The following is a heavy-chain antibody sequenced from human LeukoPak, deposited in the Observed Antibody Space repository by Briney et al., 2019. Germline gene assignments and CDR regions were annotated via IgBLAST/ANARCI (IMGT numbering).Heavy chain of an antibody. CDR1: GYTFTGYY. CDR3: ARDENVLRYFDWGPFFDY. V-gene: IGHV1-2*02. CDR2: INPNSGGT. J-gene: IGHJ4*02. D-gene: IGHD3-9*01. Sequence: ASVRVSCKASGYTFTGYYMHWVRQAPGQGLEWMGWINPNSGGTNYAQKFQGRVTMTRDTSISTAYMELSRLRSDDTAVYYCARDENVLRYFDWGPFFDYWGQGTLVTVSS.